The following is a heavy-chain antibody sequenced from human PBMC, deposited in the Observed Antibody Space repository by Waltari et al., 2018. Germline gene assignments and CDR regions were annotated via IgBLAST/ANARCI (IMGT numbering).Heavy chain of an antibody. V-gene: IGHV4-59*01. D-gene: IGHD3-16*02. J-gene: IGHJ4*02. CDR1: GGSISSYY. CDR3: ARVVYDYVWGSYPNYFDY. Sequence: QVQLQESGPGLVKPSETLSLTCTVSGGSISSYYWSWIRQPPGKGLEWIGYIYYRGSTNYNPSLKSRVTISVDTSKNQFSLKLSSVTAADTAVYYCARVVYDYVWGSYPNYFDYWGQGTLVTVSS. CDR2: IYYRGST.